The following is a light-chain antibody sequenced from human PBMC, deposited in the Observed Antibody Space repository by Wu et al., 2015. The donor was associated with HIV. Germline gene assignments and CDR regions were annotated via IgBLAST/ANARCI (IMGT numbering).Light chain of an antibody. Sequence: DIQMTQSPSSLSASVGDKVTLTCRASQAIRNSVAWLQQRPGRAPKLLLYAASTLESGVPSRFSGTGYGTDFTLTISGLQPEDFAIYYCQQHSSIPFSFGQGTRLDIK. CDR3: QQHSSIPFS. CDR2: AAS. J-gene: IGKJ2*03. V-gene: IGKV1-NL1*01. CDR1: QAIRNS.